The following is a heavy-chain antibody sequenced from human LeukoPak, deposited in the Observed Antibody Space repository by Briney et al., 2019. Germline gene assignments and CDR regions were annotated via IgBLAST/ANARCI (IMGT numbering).Heavy chain of an antibody. CDR2: ISGSGPTI. CDR1: GFTFSDYY. Sequence: GGSLRLSCAASGFTFSDYYMSWIRQAPAKGLEWVSSISGSGPTIYYADSVKGRFTISRDNAKNSLYLQMNSLRAEDTAVYYCARFAAGGSYYYYMDVWGKGTTVTVSS. CDR3: ARFAAGGSYYYYMDV. V-gene: IGHV3-11*01. D-gene: IGHD6-25*01. J-gene: IGHJ6*03.